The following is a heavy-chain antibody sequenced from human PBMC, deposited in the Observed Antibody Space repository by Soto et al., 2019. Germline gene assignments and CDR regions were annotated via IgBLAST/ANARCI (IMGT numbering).Heavy chain of an antibody. D-gene: IGHD1-26*01. J-gene: IGHJ6*02. Sequence: EVQLLESGGGLVQPGGSLRLSCTASGFTFSGYAMSWVRQSPGKGLEWVSTINDSGDSTYYADSVKGRFSISRDNSKNTLYLQMTSLRADDTAVYYCAKDMELSLPPYYYYYGLDVWGQGTTVTVSS. CDR2: INDSGDST. V-gene: IGHV3-23*01. CDR1: GFTFSGYA. CDR3: AKDMELSLPPYYYYYGLDV.